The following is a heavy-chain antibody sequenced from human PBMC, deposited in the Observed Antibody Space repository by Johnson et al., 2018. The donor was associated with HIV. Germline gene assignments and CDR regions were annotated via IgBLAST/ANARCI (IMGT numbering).Heavy chain of an antibody. D-gene: IGHD1-26*01. CDR2: ISYDGSNK. V-gene: IGHV3-30*18. CDR1: GFTFINAW. CDR3: AKGFDRGSYWEGDAFDI. Sequence: QVQVVESGGGLVKPGGSLRLSCAASGFTFINAWMNWVRQAPGKGLEWVAVISYDGSNKYYADSVKGRFTISRDNSKNTLYLQMNSLRAEDTAVYYCAKGFDRGSYWEGDAFDIRGQGTMVTVSS. J-gene: IGHJ3*02.